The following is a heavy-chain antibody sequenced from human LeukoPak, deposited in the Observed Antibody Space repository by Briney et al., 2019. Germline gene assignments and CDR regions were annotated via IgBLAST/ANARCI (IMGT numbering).Heavy chain of an antibody. D-gene: IGHD3-22*01. V-gene: IGHV4-34*01. CDR1: GGSFSGYY. CDR3: ARHNYYDSSGYYHGLDY. J-gene: IGHJ4*02. CDR2: INHSGST. Sequence: SETLSLTCAVYGGSFSGYYWSWIRQPPGKGLEWIGGINHSGSTNYNPSLKSRVTISVDTSKNQFSLKLSSVTAADTAVYYCARHNYYDSSGYYHGLDYWGQGTLVTVSS.